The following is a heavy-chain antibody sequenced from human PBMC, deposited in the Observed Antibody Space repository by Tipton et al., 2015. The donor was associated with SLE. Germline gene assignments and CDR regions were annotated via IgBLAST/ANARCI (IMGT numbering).Heavy chain of an antibody. Sequence: SLRLSCAASGFTFYDYTMHWVRQAPGKGLEWVPLISWDGGSTYYADSVKGRFTISRDNSKNPLYLQMNSLRTEDTALYYCAKDGEMATTRSWFDPWGQGTLVTVSS. CDR3: AKDGEMATTRSWFDP. CDR2: ISWDGGST. J-gene: IGHJ5*02. CDR1: GFTFYDYT. D-gene: IGHD5-24*01. V-gene: IGHV3-43*01.